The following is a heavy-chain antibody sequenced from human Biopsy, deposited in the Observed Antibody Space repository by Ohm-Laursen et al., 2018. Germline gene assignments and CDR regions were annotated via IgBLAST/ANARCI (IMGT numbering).Heavy chain of an antibody. Sequence: SQTLSLTCTVSGGSVSSGGFYWSWIRQHPGKGLEWIGYIYYSGTTYYNPSLKSLVTISVDTSKNQFSLKLNSVTAADTAVYYCARRPYGGTRYWYFDFWGRGTLVTVSS. J-gene: IGHJ2*01. CDR1: GGSVSSGGFY. CDR3: ARRPYGGTRYWYFDF. V-gene: IGHV4-31*01. D-gene: IGHD4-23*01. CDR2: IYYSGTT.